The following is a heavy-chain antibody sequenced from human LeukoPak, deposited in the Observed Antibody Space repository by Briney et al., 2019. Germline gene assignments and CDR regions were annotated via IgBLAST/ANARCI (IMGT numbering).Heavy chain of an antibody. V-gene: IGHV4-59*08. CDR3: ARHFTIFGVVTRANDAFDI. Sequence: SETLSLTCTVSGGSISSYYWSWIRQPPGKGLEWIGYIYYSGSTNYNPSLKSRVTISVDTSKNQFSLTLNSVTAADTAVYYCARHFTIFGVVTRANDAFDIWGQGTMVTVSS. CDR2: IYYSGST. D-gene: IGHD3-3*01. J-gene: IGHJ3*02. CDR1: GGSISSYY.